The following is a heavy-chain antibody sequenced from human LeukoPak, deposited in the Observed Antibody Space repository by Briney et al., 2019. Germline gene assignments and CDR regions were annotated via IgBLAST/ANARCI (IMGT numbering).Heavy chain of an antibody. CDR3: ASQLWFGELLSLDY. V-gene: IGHV4-61*02. Sequence: PSQTLSPTCTVSGGSISSGSYYWSWIRQRAGMGLEWVGRIYTSGSTNYNPSLKSRVTISVDTSKNQFSLKLSSVTAADTAVYYCASQLWFGELLSLDYWGQGTLVTVSS. CDR2: IYTSGST. CDR1: GGSISSGSYY. J-gene: IGHJ4*02. D-gene: IGHD3-10*01.